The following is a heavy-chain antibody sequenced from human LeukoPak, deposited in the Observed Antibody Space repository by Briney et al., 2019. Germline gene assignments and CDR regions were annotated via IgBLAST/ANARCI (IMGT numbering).Heavy chain of an antibody. J-gene: IGHJ5*02. V-gene: IGHV1-8*01. D-gene: IGHD1-20*01. CDR3: ARGGNSYNWNWFDP. CDR2: MNPNSGNT. CDR1: GYTFTSYD. Sequence: ASVKVSCTASGYTFTSYDINWVRQATGQGLEWMGWMNPNSGNTGYAQKFQGRVTMTRNTSISTAYMELSSLRSEDTAVYYCARGGNSYNWNWFDPWGQGTLVTVSS.